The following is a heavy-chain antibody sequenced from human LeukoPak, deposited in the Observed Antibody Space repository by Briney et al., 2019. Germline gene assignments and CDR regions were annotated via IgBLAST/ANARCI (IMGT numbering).Heavy chain of an antibody. V-gene: IGHV1-69*13. CDR1: GGTFSSYA. Sequence: ASVKVSCKASGGTFSSYAISWVRQAPGQGLEWMGGINPIFGTANYAQKFQGRATITADESTSTAYMELSSLRSEDTAVYYCARGAHKRFLEWLSPTLYYMDVWGKGTTVTVSS. CDR2: INPIFGTA. J-gene: IGHJ6*03. D-gene: IGHD3-3*01. CDR3: ARGAHKRFLEWLSPTLYYMDV.